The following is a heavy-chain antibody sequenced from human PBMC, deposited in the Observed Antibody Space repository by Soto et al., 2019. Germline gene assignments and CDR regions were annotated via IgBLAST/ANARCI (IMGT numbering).Heavy chain of an antibody. Sequence: KTSETLSLTCTVSGDSISSPDYYWSWIRQAPGKGLELIGYVYYRGSIYYTPSFESRVSISIDTSKSQFSLRLTSVTAADSAVYFCARVTFTPNWFDSWGQGILVTVSS. CDR2: VYYRGSI. D-gene: IGHD3-16*01. CDR3: ARVTFTPNWFDS. J-gene: IGHJ5*01. CDR1: GDSISSPDYY. V-gene: IGHV4-30-4*01.